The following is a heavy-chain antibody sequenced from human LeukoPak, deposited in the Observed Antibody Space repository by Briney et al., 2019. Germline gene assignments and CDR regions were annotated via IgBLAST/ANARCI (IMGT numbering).Heavy chain of an antibody. CDR2: INHSGST. Sequence: SETLSLTCAVYGGSFSSYYWSWIRQPPGKGLEWIGQINHSGSTNYNPSLKSRVTISVDTSKSQFSLKLSSVTAADTAVYYCARKNRVRGLDIWGQGTMVTVSS. CDR1: GGSFSSYY. CDR3: ARKNRVRGLDI. V-gene: IGHV4-34*01. J-gene: IGHJ3*02. D-gene: IGHD3-10*01.